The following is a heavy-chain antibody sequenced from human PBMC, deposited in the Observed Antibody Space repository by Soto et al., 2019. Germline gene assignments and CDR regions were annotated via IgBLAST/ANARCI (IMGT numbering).Heavy chain of an antibody. J-gene: IGHJ6*03. CDR1: GYTFTSYA. Sequence: QVQLVQSGAEVKKPGASVKVSCKASGYTFTSYAMHWVRQSPGQRLEWMGWINAGNGNTKYSQKFQGRVTITRDTSASTAYMELSSLRSEDTAVYYCARDRSAVAGPYYHYYYYMDVWGKGTTVTVSS. D-gene: IGHD6-19*01. CDR3: ARDRSAVAGPYYHYYYYMDV. CDR2: INAGNGNT. V-gene: IGHV1-3*01.